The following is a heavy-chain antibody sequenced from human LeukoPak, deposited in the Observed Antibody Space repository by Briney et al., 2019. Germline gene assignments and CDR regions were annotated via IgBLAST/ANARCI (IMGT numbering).Heavy chain of an antibody. D-gene: IGHD3-3*01. CDR2: INHSGST. CDR3: ARGRRTIFGVVRSSGFDY. V-gene: IGHV4-34*01. CDR1: GGSFSGYY. J-gene: IGHJ4*02. Sequence: SETLSLTCAVYGGSFSGYYWGWIRQPPGKGLEWIGEINHSGSTNYNPSLKSRVTISVDTSKNQFSLKLSSVTAADTAVYYCARGRRTIFGVVRSSGFDYWGQGTLVTVSS.